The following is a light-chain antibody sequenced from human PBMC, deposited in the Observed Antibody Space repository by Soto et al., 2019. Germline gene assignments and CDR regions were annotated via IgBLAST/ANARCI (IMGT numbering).Light chain of an antibody. CDR3: QHYGTTPLT. CDR2: GAS. CDR1: QSVSSSY. J-gene: IGKJ4*01. Sequence: EIGWPQSPGTLSLSPGERATLSCSASQSVSSSYFAWYQQKPGQAPRLLIYGASSRATGIPDRFSGSGSGTDFTLTIDRLEPEDFAVYHCQHYGTTPLTFGGGTKVDIK. V-gene: IGKV3-20*01.